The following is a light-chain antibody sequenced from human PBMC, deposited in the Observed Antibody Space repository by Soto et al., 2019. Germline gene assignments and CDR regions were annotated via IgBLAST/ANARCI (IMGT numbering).Light chain of an antibody. V-gene: IGKV4-1*01. CDR2: WAS. Sequence: DIVMTQSPDSLAVSLGERANINCKSSQSVLHTSYNKNYLAWYQQKPGHPPKVLIYWASTQESVVPDRFSGSGTWTNFTPTISDLQAEDMAVYYIQQSYNRPLTFRGGTKLEIK. J-gene: IGKJ4*01. CDR3: QQSYNRPLT. CDR1: QSVLHTSYNKNY.